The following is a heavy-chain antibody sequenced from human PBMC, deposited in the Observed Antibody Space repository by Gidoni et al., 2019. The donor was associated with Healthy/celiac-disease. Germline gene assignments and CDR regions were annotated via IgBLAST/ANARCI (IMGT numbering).Heavy chain of an antibody. CDR3: ARDSSGSYYYYYYMDV. Sequence: EVQLVESGGGLVQPGGSLRLSCAASAFTFSSYSMNWVRQAPGKGLEWVSYISSSSSTIYYADSVKGRFTISRDNAKNSLYLQMNSLRAEDTAVYYCARDSSGSYYYYYYMDVWGKGTTVTVSS. CDR2: ISSSSSTI. J-gene: IGHJ6*03. V-gene: IGHV3-48*01. CDR1: AFTFSSYS. D-gene: IGHD1-26*01.